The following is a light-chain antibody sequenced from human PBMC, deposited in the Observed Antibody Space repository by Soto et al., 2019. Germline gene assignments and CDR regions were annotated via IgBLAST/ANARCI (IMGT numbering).Light chain of an antibody. CDR3: QQYETYSRT. V-gene: IGKV1-5*01. CDR2: DAS. Sequence: DIQITQSPSTLSASVGDRVTITCRASQTINSWLAWYHQKQGKAPKVLIFDASSLKTGVPSRFRGSGSGTELTITISNLQPDDFETDYCQQYETYSRTFGPGTKVDIK. CDR1: QTINSW. J-gene: IGKJ1*01.